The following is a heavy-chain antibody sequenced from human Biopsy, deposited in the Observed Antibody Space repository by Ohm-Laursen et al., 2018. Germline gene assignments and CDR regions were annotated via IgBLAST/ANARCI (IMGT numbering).Heavy chain of an antibody. CDR2: ITSSGDTT. CDR1: GFTFSSYA. Sequence: SLRLSCAASGFTFSSYAMSWVRQAPGNGLEWVSAITSSGDTTYYSDSVEGRFTISRGSSKNTLHLQMNSLRAEDTAVYYCAKDQGYYYDRSVYYYFDYWGQGTLVTVSS. D-gene: IGHD3-22*01. CDR3: AKDQGYYYDRSVYYYFDY. V-gene: IGHV3-23*01. J-gene: IGHJ4*02.